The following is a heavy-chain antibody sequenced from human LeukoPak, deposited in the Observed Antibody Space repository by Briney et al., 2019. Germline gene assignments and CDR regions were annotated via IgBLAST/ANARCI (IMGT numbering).Heavy chain of an antibody. D-gene: IGHD4-17*01. Sequence: GGSLRLSCAASGFTFSTYWMHWVRQGPGKGLVWVSRINSDGTTTDYADSVKGRFTISRDNAKNTLYLQMNSLRAEDTAVYYCASDRVTTEYWGQGALVTVSS. V-gene: IGHV3-74*01. J-gene: IGHJ4*02. CDR3: ASDRVTTEY. CDR1: GFTFSTYW. CDR2: INSDGTTT.